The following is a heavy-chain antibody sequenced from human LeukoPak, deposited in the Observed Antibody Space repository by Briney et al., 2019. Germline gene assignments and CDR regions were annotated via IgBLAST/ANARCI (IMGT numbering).Heavy chain of an antibody. V-gene: IGHV1-2*02. CDR2: INPNSGGA. J-gene: IGHJ3*02. Sequence: GASVKVSCKASGYTFTGYYMHWVRQAPGQGLEWMGWINPNSGGANYAQKFQGRVTMTRDTSISTAYMELSRLRSDDTAVYYCARDGPRSSGSYPIWGQGTMVTVSS. CDR3: ARDGPRSSGSYPI. D-gene: IGHD3-10*01. CDR1: GYTFTGYY.